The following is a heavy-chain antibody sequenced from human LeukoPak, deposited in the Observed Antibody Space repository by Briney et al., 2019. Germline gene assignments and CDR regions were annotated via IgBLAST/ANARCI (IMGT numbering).Heavy chain of an antibody. J-gene: IGHJ4*02. CDR1: GVSMSSNNW. CDR3: ARHEGFSQKD. V-gene: IGHV4-4*02. Sequence: SGTLSLICAVSGVSMSSNNWWSWVRQPPGKGLEWIGEIHESGSTNYNPSPKSRVTISVDKSKDQFSLKLSSVTAADTAVYYCARHEGFSQKDWGQGTQVTVS. CDR2: IHESGST.